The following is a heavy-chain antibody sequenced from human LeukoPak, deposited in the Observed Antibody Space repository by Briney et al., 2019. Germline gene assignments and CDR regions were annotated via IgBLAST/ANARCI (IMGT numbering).Heavy chain of an antibody. J-gene: IGHJ4*02. Sequence: ASVKVSCKASGGTFSSYAISWVRQAPGQGLEWMGRIIPIFGTANYAQKFQGGVTTTTDESTSTAYMELSSLRSEDTAVYYCARDNRRLLQPFDYWGQGTLVTVSS. V-gene: IGHV1-69*05. CDR3: ARDNRRLLQPFDY. CDR2: IIPIFGTA. D-gene: IGHD1-26*01. CDR1: GGTFSSYA.